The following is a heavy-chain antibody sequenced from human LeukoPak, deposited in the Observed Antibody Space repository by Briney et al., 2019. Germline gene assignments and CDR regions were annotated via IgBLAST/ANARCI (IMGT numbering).Heavy chain of an antibody. CDR1: GFTFTSYA. CDR2: IRESGGTT. V-gene: IGHV3-23*01. D-gene: IGHD1-20*01. J-gene: IGHJ4*02. Sequence: PGGSLRLSCAASGFTFTSYAMSWVRQAPGKGLEWVSVIRESGGTTYYADSVKGRFTISRDNTKNTLYLQMNSLRAEDTAVYYCAKARLITDFDYWGQGTLVTVSS. CDR3: AKARLITDFDY.